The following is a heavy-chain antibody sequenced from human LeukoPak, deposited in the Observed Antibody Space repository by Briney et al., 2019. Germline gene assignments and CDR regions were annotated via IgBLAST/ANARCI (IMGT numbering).Heavy chain of an antibody. CDR1: GYTFTSYG. CDR3: ARDNSSGWWVY. CDR2: ISAYNGNT. D-gene: IGHD6-19*01. J-gene: IGHJ4*02. V-gene: IGHV1-18*01. Sequence: ASVKVSCKASGYTFTSYGINWVRQAPGQGLEWMGWISAYNGNTNYAQKLQGRVTMTTDTSTSTAYMELRSLRSEDTAVYYCARDNSSGWWVYWGQGTLVTVSS.